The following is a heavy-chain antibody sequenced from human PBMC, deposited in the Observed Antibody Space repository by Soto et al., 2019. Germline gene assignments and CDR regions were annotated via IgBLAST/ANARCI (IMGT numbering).Heavy chain of an antibody. CDR2: IAKDGSSS. J-gene: IGHJ3*01. V-gene: IGHV3-74*01. D-gene: IGHD1-20*01. CDR3: ARDNWNTV. Sequence: GGSLRLSCAASGFTFSTYWMHWVRQAPGKGLVWVSFIAKDGSSSNYADSVKGRFTISRDNAKNTLYLQMNSLRVEDTAVYYCARDNWNTVWGQGTMVTVSS. CDR1: GFTFSTYW.